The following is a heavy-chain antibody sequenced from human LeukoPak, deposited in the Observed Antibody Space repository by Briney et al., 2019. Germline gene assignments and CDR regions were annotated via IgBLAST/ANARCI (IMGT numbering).Heavy chain of an antibody. CDR3: ARGPYNGGYYFDY. D-gene: IGHD7-27*01. V-gene: IGHV4-34*01. J-gene: IGHJ4*02. Sequence: SETLSLTCAVYGGSFSGYYWSWIRQPPGKGLEWIGEINHSGSTNYNPSLKSRVTISVDTSKNQFSLKLSSVTAADTAVYYCARGPYNGGYYFDYWGQGTLVTVSS. CDR1: GGSFSGYY. CDR2: INHSGST.